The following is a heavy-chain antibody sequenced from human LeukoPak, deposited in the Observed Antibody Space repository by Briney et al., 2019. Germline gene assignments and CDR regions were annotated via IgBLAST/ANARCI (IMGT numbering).Heavy chain of an antibody. V-gene: IGHV4-59*08. J-gene: IGHJ4*02. D-gene: IGHD2/OR15-2a*01. CDR1: GGSISSYY. Sequence: PSETLSLTCTVSGGSISSYYWSWIRQPPGKGLEWIAYISDIGSINYNPSLKSRVTISLDTSKNQFSLKLSSLTAADTAVYYCAGHHPRNTVDFWGQGTLVTVSS. CDR2: ISDIGSI. CDR3: AGHHPRNTVDF.